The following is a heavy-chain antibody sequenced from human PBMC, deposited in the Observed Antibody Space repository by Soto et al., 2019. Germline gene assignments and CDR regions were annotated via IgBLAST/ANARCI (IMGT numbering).Heavy chain of an antibody. V-gene: IGHV4-59*01. Sequence: TSETLSLTCTVSGGSISSYYWSWIRQPPGKGLEWIGYIYYSGSTNYNPSLKSRVTISVDTSKNQFSLKLSSVTAADTAVYYCARCNWNDAHYYYGMDVWGQGTTVTVSS. J-gene: IGHJ6*02. CDR1: GGSISSYY. D-gene: IGHD1-20*01. CDR2: IYYSGST. CDR3: ARCNWNDAHYYYGMDV.